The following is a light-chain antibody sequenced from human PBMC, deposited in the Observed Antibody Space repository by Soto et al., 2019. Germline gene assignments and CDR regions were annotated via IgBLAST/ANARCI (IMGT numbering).Light chain of an antibody. CDR2: GAS. CDR3: QQYGGVPYT. CDR1: ESISRDY. V-gene: IGKV3-20*01. J-gene: IGKJ2*01. Sequence: EIVLTQSPGTLSLSPGQRVTLSCRASESISRDYLAWYQQRLGQAPRLLIYGASSGATGIPDRFSGSGSGTDFTLTISRLDPEDFAIYYCQQYGGVPYTFGQGTKLEIK.